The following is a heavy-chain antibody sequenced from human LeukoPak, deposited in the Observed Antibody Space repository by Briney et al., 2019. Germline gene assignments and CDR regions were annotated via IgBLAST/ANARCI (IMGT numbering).Heavy chain of an antibody. CDR2: ISSYNGNT. CDR3: ARDRGSGWFVY. CDR1: GYTFTSYG. D-gene: IGHD6-19*01. J-gene: IGHJ4*02. Sequence: ASVKVSCKASGYTFTSYGISWVRQAPGQGLEWMGWISSYNGNTNYAQRLQGRVTMTTDTSTSTAHMELRSLRSDDTAVYYCARDRGSGWFVYWGQGSLVTVSS. V-gene: IGHV1-18*01.